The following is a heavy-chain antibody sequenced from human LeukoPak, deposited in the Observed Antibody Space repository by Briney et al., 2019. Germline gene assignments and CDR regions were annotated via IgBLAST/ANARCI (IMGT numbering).Heavy chain of an antibody. CDR2: INPTDSNT. Sequence: VESLKISCKASGYTFTNNWISWLRQMPGKGLEWMGRINPTDSNTNYSPSFQGHVTISADKSIGTAYLQWSSLKASDTAIYYCARGSGWCDYWGQGALVTVSS. CDR3: ARGSGWCDY. J-gene: IGHJ4*02. D-gene: IGHD6-19*01. CDR1: GYTFTNNW. V-gene: IGHV5-10-1*01.